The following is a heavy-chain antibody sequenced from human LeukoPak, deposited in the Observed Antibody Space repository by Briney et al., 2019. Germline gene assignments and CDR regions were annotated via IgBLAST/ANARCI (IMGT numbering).Heavy chain of an antibody. Sequence: SETLSLTCSVSGDSISSYYWSWIRQAPGKGLEWIGSIYYSGSTYYNPSLKSRVTISVDTSKNQFSLKLSSVTAADTAVYYCARWELRRDAFDIWGQGTMVTVSS. J-gene: IGHJ3*02. V-gene: IGHV4-59*12. CDR2: IYYSGST. D-gene: IGHD1-26*01. CDR1: GDSISSYY. CDR3: ARWELRRDAFDI.